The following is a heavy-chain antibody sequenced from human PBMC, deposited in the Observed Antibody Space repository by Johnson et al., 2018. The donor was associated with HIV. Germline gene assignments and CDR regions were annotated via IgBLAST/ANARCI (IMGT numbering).Heavy chain of an antibody. D-gene: IGHD4-17*01. CDR1: GFTFDDYG. Sequence: VQLVESGGGVVRHGGSLRLSCAASGFTFDDYGMSWVRQAPGKGLEWFSGINWNGGSTGYADSVKGRFTISRDNAKKSLYLQMNSLKTEDTALYYCAKDMTTQAFDIWGQGTMVIVSS. CDR3: AKDMTTQAFDI. V-gene: IGHV3-20*04. CDR2: INWNGGST. J-gene: IGHJ3*02.